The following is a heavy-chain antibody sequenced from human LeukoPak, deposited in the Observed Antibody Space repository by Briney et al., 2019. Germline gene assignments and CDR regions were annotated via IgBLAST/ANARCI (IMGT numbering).Heavy chain of an antibody. CDR2: IYTSGST. CDR1: GGSISSYY. Sequence: SETLSLTCTVSGGSISSYYWSWIRQPAGKGLEWIGRIYTSGSTNYNPSLKSRVTMSVDTSKNQFSLRLSSVTAADTAVYYCARSIRYYSGGRGCWFDPWGQGTLVTVSS. CDR3: ARSIRYYSGGRGCWFDP. V-gene: IGHV4-4*07. J-gene: IGHJ5*02. D-gene: IGHD2-15*01.